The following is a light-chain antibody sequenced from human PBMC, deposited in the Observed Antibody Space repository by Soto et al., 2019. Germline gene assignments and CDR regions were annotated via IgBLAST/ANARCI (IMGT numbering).Light chain of an antibody. Sequence: EIVMTQSPATLSVSPVGRATLSCRASQSVSSNLAWYQQKPGQAPRLLIYGASTRATGIPARFSGSGSGTEFTLTISRLQSEDFAVYYCQQYNNWPLGITCGQGTRREIK. CDR1: QSVSSN. CDR3: QQYNNWPLGIT. V-gene: IGKV3D-15*01. J-gene: IGKJ5*01. CDR2: GAS.